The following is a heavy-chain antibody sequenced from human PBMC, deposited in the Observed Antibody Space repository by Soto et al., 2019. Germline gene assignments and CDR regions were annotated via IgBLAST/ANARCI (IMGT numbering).Heavy chain of an antibody. V-gene: IGHV1-3*01. CDR1: AYTFTSYA. D-gene: IGHD3-10*01. CDR3: AREGRAGGSYYYYMDV. CDR2: INAGNGNT. J-gene: IGHJ6*03. Sequence: ASGKVSCKASAYTFTSYAMHWVRQAPGQRLEWMGWINAGNGNTKYSQKFQGRVTITRDTSASTAYMELSSLRSEDTAVYYCAREGRAGGSYYYYMDVWGKGTTVTVSS.